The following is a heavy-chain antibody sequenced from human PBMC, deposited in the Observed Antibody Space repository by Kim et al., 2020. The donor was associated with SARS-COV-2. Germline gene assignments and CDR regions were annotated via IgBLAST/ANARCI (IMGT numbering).Heavy chain of an antibody. V-gene: IGHV7-4-1*02. CDR3: ARDRTPAERSGYDWNWFDP. J-gene: IGHJ5*02. CDR2: INTNTGNP. D-gene: IGHD5-12*01. Sequence: ASVKVSCKASGYTFTSYAMNWVRQAPGQGLEWMGWINTNTGNPTYAQGFTGRFVFSLDTSVSTAYLQISSLKAEDTAVYYCARDRTPAERSGYDWNWFDPWGQGTLVTVSS. CDR1: GYTFTSYA.